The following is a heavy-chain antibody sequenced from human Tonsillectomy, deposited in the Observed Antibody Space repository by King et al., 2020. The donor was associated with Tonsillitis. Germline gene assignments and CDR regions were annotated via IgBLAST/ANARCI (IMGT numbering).Heavy chain of an antibody. CDR1: GFSFSTYS. CDR2: ISSSSNLI. Sequence: VQLVESGGGLVQPGGSLRLSCAASGFSFSTYSMNWVRQAPGKGLEWVSYISSSSNLIYYADSVKSRFTISRDNAKNSLFLEMNNLRAEDTAVYYCVRETRIPRSYHFDYWGQGTLVTVSS. CDR3: VRETRIPRSYHFDY. J-gene: IGHJ4*02. D-gene: IGHD2-2*02. V-gene: IGHV3-48*01.